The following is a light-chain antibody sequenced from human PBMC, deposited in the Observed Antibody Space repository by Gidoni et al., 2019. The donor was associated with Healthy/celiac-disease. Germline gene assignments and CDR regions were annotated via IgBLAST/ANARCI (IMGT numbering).Light chain of an antibody. CDR3: QQLQHYPLT. V-gene: IGKV1-9*01. J-gene: IGKJ4*01. CDR1: QDINNY. CDR2: AAS. Sequence: DIQLTQSPSFLSASVGDRVTITCRASQDINNYLVWYQQKPGKAPNLLIYAASTLASGVPSRFSGSGSGTKYTLPISSLQPEDFATYYCQQLQHYPLTFGGGTKVEF.